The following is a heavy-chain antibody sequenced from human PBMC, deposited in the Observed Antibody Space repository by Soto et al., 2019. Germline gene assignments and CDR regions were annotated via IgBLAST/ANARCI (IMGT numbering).Heavy chain of an antibody. V-gene: IGHV3-9*01. CDR2: ISWNSGSI. CDR1: GFTFDDYA. CDR3: SKDLRSDYYYYMDV. Sequence: EVQLVESGGCLVQPARSLRLACAASGFTFDDYAMHWVRQPPGKGLEWVSGISWNSGSIGYADSVKGRFTIHRDNAKNSMYLQMNSLRAEDTALYYCSKDLRSDYYYYMDVSVKGTTVTVS. J-gene: IGHJ6*03.